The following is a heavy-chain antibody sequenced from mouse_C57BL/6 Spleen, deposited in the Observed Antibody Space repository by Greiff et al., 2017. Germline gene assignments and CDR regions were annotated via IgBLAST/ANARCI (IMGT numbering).Heavy chain of an antibody. CDR3: ARGRSSNCAMDY. CDR2: ISYDGSN. J-gene: IGHJ4*01. Sequence: EVQGVESGPGLVKPSQSLSLTCSVTGYSITSGYYWNWLRQFPGNKLEWMGYISYDGSNNYNPSLKNRISITRDTSKNQFFLKLNSVTTEDTATYYCARGRSSNCAMDYWGQGTSVTVSS. V-gene: IGHV3-6*01. CDR1: GYSITSGYY.